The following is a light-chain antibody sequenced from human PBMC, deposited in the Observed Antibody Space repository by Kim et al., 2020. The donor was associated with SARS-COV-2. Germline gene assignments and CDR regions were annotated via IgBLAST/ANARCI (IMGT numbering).Light chain of an antibody. V-gene: IGLV3-1*01. CDR3: QAWDSSTAV. CDR2: QDT. Sequence: GSPGQTATITCSGDKLGDKFACWYQQKPGQAPGVVIYQDTKRPSEIPERFSGSNSGNTATLTISGTQAMDEADYYCQAWDSSTAVFGGGTQLTVL. J-gene: IGLJ3*02. CDR1: KLGDKF.